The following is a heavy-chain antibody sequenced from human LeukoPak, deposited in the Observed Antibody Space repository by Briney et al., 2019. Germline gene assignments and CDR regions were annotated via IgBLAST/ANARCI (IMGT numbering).Heavy chain of an antibody. CDR1: GFNLNTFS. J-gene: IGHJ4*02. CDR2: ISTSSIYI. V-gene: IGHV3-21*01. CDR3: ATRYCTSTNCYAFDY. D-gene: IGHD2-2*01. Sequence: GGSLRLSCAASGFNLNTFSMNWVRQAPGKGLEWVSSISTSSIYIYYADSVKGRFTISRDNAKNSLFLQMNSLRAEDTAVYYCATRYCTSTNCYAFDYWGQGTLVTVSS.